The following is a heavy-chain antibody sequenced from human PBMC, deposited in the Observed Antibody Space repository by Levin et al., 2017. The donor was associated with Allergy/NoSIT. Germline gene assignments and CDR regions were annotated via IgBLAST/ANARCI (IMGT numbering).Heavy chain of an antibody. CDR3: ARQLGNFWSGYNYFDY. D-gene: IGHD3-3*01. Sequence: GGSLRLSCAASGFTFSSYGMNWVRRAPGKGLEWVSYISSTGSTIYSADSVKGRFTISRDNAKNSLYLHMNSLRAEDTAVYYCARQLGNFWSGYNYFDYWGQGTLVTVSS. CDR2: ISSTGSTI. J-gene: IGHJ4*02. CDR1: GFTFSSYG. V-gene: IGHV3-48*03.